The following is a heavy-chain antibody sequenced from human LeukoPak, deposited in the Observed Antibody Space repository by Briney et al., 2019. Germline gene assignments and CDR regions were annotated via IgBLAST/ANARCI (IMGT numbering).Heavy chain of an antibody. CDR3: ARYVVTSVYYYYYMDV. Sequence: GGSLRLSCAASGFTVSSYYMTWVRQAPGKGLEWVSVIYGGGSTYYADSVKGLFTISRDNSKNTLYLQMNSLRAEDTAVYYCARYVVTSVYYYYYMDVWGKGTTVTVSS. CDR2: IYGGGST. CDR1: GFTVSSYY. J-gene: IGHJ6*03. V-gene: IGHV3-66*01. D-gene: IGHD3-22*01.